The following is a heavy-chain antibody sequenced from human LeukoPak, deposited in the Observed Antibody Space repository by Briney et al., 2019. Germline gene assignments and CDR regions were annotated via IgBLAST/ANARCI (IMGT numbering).Heavy chain of an antibody. V-gene: IGHV1-18*01. J-gene: IGHJ3*02. D-gene: IGHD3-22*01. CDR2: ISAYNGNT. Sequence: ASVKVSCKASGYTFTSYGISWVRQAPGQGLEWMGWISAYNGNTNYAQKLQGRVTMTTDTSTSTAYMELRSLRSDDTAVYYCARVPLSITMIVGDDAFDIWGQGTMVTVPS. CDR3: ARVPLSITMIVGDDAFDI. CDR1: GYTFTSYG.